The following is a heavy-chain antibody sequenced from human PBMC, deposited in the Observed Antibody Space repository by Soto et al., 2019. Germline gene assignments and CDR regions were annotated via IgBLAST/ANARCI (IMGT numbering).Heavy chain of an antibody. CDR3: GTERGCIMNSGVVINANHMGV. CDR2: LDAEGGST. J-gene: IGHJ6*03. V-gene: IGHV3-74*01. D-gene: IGHD3-3*01. CDR1: GFTFSSYW. Sequence: EVQLVESGGALVQPGGSLRLSCATSGFTFSSYWMYWVRQAPGKGLVWVSRLDAEGGSTEYADSVKGRFTISRDNARNTLYVDMECLRGDDTAVHYCGTERGCIMNSGVVINANHMGVCGEGTTVTV.